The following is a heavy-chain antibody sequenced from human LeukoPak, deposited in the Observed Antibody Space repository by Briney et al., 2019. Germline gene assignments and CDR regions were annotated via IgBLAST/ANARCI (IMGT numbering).Heavy chain of an antibody. D-gene: IGHD3-10*01. CDR3: ARENDGSGSWTMTYYYYYYMDV. J-gene: IGHJ6*03. CDR2: IDHSGST. V-gene: IGHV4-38-2*02. CDR1: GYSISSGHY. Sequence: SETLSLTCSVSGYSISSGHYWGWIRQPPGQGLEWIGSIDHSGSTYYNPSLKSRVTISVDTSKNQFSLRLSSVTAADTAVYYCARENDGSGSWTMTYYYYYYMDVWGKGTTVTISS.